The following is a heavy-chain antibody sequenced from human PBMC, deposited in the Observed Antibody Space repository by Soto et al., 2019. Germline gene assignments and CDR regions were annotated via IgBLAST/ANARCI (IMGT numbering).Heavy chain of an antibody. CDR2: INHSGST. V-gene: IGHV4-34*01. CDR1: GGSFSGYY. CDR3: ARSPRRVSGMDV. Sequence: SETLSLTCAGYGGSFSGYYWSWIRQPPGRGLEWIGEINHSGSTNYNPSLKSRVTISVDTSKNQFSLKLSSVTAADTAVYYCARSPRRVSGMDVWGQGTTVTVSS. J-gene: IGHJ6*02.